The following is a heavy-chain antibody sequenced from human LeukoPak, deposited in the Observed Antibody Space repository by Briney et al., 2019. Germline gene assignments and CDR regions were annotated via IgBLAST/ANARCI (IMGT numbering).Heavy chain of an antibody. CDR2: IKQDGSEK. CDR3: ARGFDCYDSSGYGFDY. D-gene: IGHD3-22*01. V-gene: IGHV3-7*01. Sequence: PGGSLRLSCAASGFTFSSYWMSWVRQAPGKGLEWVANIKQDGSEKYYVDSVKGRFTISRDNAKNSLYLQMNSLRAEDTAVYYCARGFDCYDSSGYGFDYWGQGTLVTVSS. J-gene: IGHJ4*02. CDR1: GFTFSSYW.